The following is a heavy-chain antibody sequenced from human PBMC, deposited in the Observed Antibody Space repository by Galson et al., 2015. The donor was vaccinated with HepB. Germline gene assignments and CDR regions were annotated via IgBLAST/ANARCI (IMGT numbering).Heavy chain of an antibody. CDR2: ISSGNNYM. Sequence: SLRLSCAASGFNISHYSFLWVRQAPGKGLEWVSSISSGNNYMYYADSVKGRFTISRDNAKNSLSLQMNSLRAEDTAMYYCARDDITIFGVVPVQWGQGTLVTVSS. CDR3: ARDDITIFGVVPVQ. V-gene: IGHV3-21*01. J-gene: IGHJ4*02. D-gene: IGHD3-3*01. CDR1: GFNISHYS.